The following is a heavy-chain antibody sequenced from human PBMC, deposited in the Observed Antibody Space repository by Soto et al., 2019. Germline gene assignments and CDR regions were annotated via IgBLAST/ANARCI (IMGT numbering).Heavy chain of an antibody. CDR1: GFTFSDYY. CDR2: ISAGGSDI. V-gene: IGHV3-11*01. Sequence: QVQLVESGGGLVKPGGSLRLSCASSGFTFSDYYMSWVRQAPGKGLEGVAYISAGGSDIYYGDSVKCRFTVSRDNTKKSLYLQISNLSADATAIYYCASLPQGYYDRSGRLVDYWGHGTLVTVSS. CDR3: ASLPQGYYDRSGRLVDY. D-gene: IGHD3-22*01. J-gene: IGHJ4*01.